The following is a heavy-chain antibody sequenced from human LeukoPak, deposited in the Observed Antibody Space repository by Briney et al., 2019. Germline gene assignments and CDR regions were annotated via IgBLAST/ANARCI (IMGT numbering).Heavy chain of an antibody. Sequence: AVKVSCKASGGTFSSYAISWVRQAPGQGLEWMGGIIPIFGTANYAQKFQGRVTITADESTSTAYMELSSLRSEDTAVYYCARGRLGFLEWLPHDAFDIWGQGTMVTVSS. D-gene: IGHD3-3*01. CDR3: ARGRLGFLEWLPHDAFDI. J-gene: IGHJ3*02. V-gene: IGHV1-69*01. CDR1: GGTFSSYA. CDR2: IIPIFGTA.